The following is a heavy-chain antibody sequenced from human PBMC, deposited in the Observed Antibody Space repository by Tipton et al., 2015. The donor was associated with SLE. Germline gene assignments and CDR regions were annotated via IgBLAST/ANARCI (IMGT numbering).Heavy chain of an antibody. D-gene: IGHD1-1*01. CDR3: ARVPGLERSYYYFYYMDV. CDR2: INHSGSA. V-gene: IGHV4-34*01. Sequence: TLSLTCAVYGGSFSHYYWSWIRQPPGKGLEWIGEINHSGSANYNPSLESRVTISVDTSKNQFSLNLSSVTAADTAVYYCARVPGLERSYYYFYYMDVWGKGTTVTVSS. J-gene: IGHJ6*03. CDR1: GGSFSHYY.